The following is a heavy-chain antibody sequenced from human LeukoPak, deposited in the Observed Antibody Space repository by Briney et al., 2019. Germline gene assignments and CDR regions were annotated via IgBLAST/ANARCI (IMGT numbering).Heavy chain of an antibody. V-gene: IGHV4-4*07. Sequence: SETLSLTCTVSGGSINNYYWSWIRQPAEKGLEWIGRISSSGSTNYNPSLKSRVTISVDTSKNQFSLKLSSVTAADTAVYFCARGPYSYDSSGAFDIWGQGTMVTVSS. J-gene: IGHJ3*02. CDR2: ISSSGST. CDR3: ARGPYSYDSSGAFDI. D-gene: IGHD3-22*01. CDR1: GGSINNYY.